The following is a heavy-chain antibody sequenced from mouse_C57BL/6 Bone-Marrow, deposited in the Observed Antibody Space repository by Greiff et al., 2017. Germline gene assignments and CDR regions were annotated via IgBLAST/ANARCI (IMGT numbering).Heavy chain of an antibody. V-gene: IGHV1-64*01. J-gene: IGHJ1*03. CDR3: ARITTVVATNFDV. D-gene: IGHD1-1*01. CDR1: GYTFTSYW. CDR2: IHPNSGST. Sequence: VKLVESGAELVKPGASVKLSCKASGYTFTSYWMHWVKQRPGQGLEWIGMIHPNSGSTNYNEKFKSKATLTVDKSSSTAYMQLSSLTSEDSAVYYCARITTVVATNFDVWGTGTTVTVSS.